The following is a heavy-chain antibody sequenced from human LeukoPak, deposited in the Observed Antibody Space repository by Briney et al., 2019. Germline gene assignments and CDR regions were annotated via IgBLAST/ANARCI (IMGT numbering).Heavy chain of an antibody. D-gene: IGHD6-19*01. CDR1: GFTFSSYA. CDR3: AREDILYSRIAVAGKIFDY. CDR2: ISYDGSNK. J-gene: IGHJ4*02. V-gene: IGHV3-30-3*01. Sequence: SGGSLRLSCAASGFTFSSYAMHWVHQAPGKGLEWVAVISYDGSNKYYADSVKGRFTISRDNSKNTLYLQMNSLRAEDTAVYYCAREDILYSRIAVAGKIFDYWGQGTLVTVSS.